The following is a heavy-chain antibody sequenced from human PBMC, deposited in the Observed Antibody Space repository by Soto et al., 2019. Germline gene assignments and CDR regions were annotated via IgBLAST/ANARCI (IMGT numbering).Heavy chain of an antibody. CDR2: TYYRSKWYN. CDR3: ARDRRNWNSGTMDV. CDR1: GDSVSSNNAA. V-gene: IGHV6-1*01. Sequence: PSQTLSLTCAISGDSVSSNNAAWYWIRQSPSRGLEWLGRTYYRSKWYNDYAVSVKSRITINPDTSKNQFSLQLNSVTPEDTAVYYCARDRRNWNSGTMDVWGQGITVTVSS. D-gene: IGHD1-1*01. J-gene: IGHJ6*02.